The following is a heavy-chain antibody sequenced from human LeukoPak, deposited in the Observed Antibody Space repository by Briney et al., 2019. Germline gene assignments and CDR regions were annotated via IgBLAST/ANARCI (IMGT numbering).Heavy chain of an antibody. CDR2: INPNSGGT. CDR1: GYTFTGYY. CDR3: TRDLVVVVPAAMNDYYYYGMDV. V-gene: IGHV1-2*02. Sequence: GASVKVSCKASGYTFTGYYMHWVRQAPGQGLEWMGWINPNSGGTNYAQKFQGRVTMTRDTSISTAYMELSRLRSDDTAVYYCTRDLVVVVPAAMNDYYYYGMDVWGQGTTVTISS. J-gene: IGHJ6*02. D-gene: IGHD2-2*01.